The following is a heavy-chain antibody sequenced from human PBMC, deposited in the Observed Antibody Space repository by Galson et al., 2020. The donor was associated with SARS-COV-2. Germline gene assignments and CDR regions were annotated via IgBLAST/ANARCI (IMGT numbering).Heavy chain of an antibody. Sequence: GESLKISCAASGFTFSNYWMHWVLQAPGKGLVWVSRINSDGSDTIYADSVKGRFTISRDNAKNTFYLQMNSLRAEDTAVYYCTRVATAGRTFDIWGQGTMVTVSS. J-gene: IGHJ3*02. V-gene: IGHV3-74*01. CDR1: GFTFSNYW. CDR2: INSDGSDT. CDR3: TRVATAGRTFDI. D-gene: IGHD2-21*02.